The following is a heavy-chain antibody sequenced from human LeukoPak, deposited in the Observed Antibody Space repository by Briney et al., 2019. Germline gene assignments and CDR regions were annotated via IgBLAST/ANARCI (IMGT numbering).Heavy chain of an antibody. CDR3: ARGSTTRSGPLDY. J-gene: IGHJ4*02. D-gene: IGHD1-26*01. V-gene: IGHV3-11*04. Sequence: PGGSLRLSCAASGFTFSDYYMSWIRQAPGNGLEWVSYISSSGSTIYYADSVKGQFTISRDNAKNSLYLQMNSLRAEESAVYYCARGSTTRSGPLDYWGQGTLVTVSS. CDR1: GFTFSDYY. CDR2: ISSSGSTI.